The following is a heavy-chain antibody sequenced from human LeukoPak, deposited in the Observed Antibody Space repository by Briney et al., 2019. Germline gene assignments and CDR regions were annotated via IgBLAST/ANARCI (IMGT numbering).Heavy chain of an antibody. CDR2: ISSSSSYI. V-gene: IGHV3-21*01. CDR3: ARDYSWYGFADY. Sequence: GGSLRLSCAASGFTFSSYSMNWVRWAPGKGLEWDSSISSSSSYIYYADSVKGRFTISRDNAKNSLYLQMNSLRAEDTAVYYCARDYSWYGFADYWGQGTLVTVSS. D-gene: IGHD6-13*01. J-gene: IGHJ4*02. CDR1: GFTFSSYS.